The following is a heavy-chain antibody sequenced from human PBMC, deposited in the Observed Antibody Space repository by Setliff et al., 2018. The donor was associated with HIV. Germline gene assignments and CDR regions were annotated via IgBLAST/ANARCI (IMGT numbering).Heavy chain of an antibody. J-gene: IGHJ4*02. D-gene: IGHD2-2*02. Sequence: SGPTLVNTTQTLTLTCTFSGFSLTTSGVGVGWFRQPPGEALEWLALIYWNDDRRYNPSLKSRLTITKDTSKKQVVLTLTNMDPVDAATYYCAHNRDHTGPYFYDYWGQGARVTVSS. CDR3: AHNRDHTGPYFYDY. CDR1: GFSLTTSGVG. V-gene: IGHV2-5*01. CDR2: IYWNDDR.